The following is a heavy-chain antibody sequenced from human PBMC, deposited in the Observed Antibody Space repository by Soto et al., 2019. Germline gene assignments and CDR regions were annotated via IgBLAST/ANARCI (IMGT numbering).Heavy chain of an antibody. J-gene: IGHJ4*02. CDR1: GYSFNRYA. Sequence: GASVKVSCKASGYSFNRYAMHRVRQAPGQRLEWMGWINAGNGNTKYSQKFQGRVTITRDTSASTAYMELSSLRSEDTAVYYCARDYWNLPDYWGQGTLVTVSS. CDR3: ARDYWNLPDY. D-gene: IGHD1-7*01. V-gene: IGHV1-3*01. CDR2: INAGNGNT.